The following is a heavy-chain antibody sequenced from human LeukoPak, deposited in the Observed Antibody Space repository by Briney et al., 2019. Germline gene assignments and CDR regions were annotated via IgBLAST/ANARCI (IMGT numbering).Heavy chain of an antibody. Sequence: KASETLSLTCTVSGGSISSSSYYWGWIRQPPGKGLEWIGSIYYSGSTYYNPSLKSRVTISVDTSKNQFSLKLSSVTAADTAVYYCVRGAGEGGRSDWFDPWGQGTLVTVSP. CDR3: VRGAGEGGRSDWFDP. V-gene: IGHV4-39*07. D-gene: IGHD3-16*01. J-gene: IGHJ5*02. CDR2: IYYSGST. CDR1: GGSISSSSYY.